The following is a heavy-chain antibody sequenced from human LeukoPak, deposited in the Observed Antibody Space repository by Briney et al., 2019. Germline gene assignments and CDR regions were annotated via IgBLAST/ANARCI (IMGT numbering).Heavy chain of an antibody. J-gene: IGHJ4*02. Sequence: GGSLRLSCAASGFTFSSYVMKWVRQAPGKGLEWVSAISSSSSYIYYADSVKGRFTVSRDNAKNSLYLQMNSLRAEDTAVYYCATHPGDYWFGYLQLWGQGTLVTVSS. CDR3: ATHPGDYWFGYLQL. V-gene: IGHV3-21*06. D-gene: IGHD3-10*01. CDR1: GFTFSSYV. CDR2: ISSSSSYI.